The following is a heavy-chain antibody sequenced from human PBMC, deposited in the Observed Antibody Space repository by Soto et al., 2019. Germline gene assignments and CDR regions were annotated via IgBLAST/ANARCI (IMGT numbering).Heavy chain of an antibody. V-gene: IGHV3-33*01. CDR1: GFTFSSYG. J-gene: IGHJ4*02. CDR3: ARDYYDSSGYLISN. D-gene: IGHD3-22*01. CDR2: IWYDGSNK. Sequence: SLRLSCAASGFTFSSYGMHWVRQAPGKGLEWVAVIWYDGSNKYYADSVKGRFTISRDNSKNTLYLQMNSLRAEDTAVYYCARDYYDSSGYLISNWGQGTLVTVSS.